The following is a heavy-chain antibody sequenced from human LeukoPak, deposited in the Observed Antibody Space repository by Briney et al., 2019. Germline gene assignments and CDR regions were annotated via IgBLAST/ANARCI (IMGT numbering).Heavy chain of an antibody. CDR3: ARGIRRGKRSLGYSYGFDAFDI. J-gene: IGHJ3*02. CDR2: IYHSGST. V-gene: IGHV4-4*02. Sequence: PSETLSLTCAVSGGSISSSNWWSWVRQPPGKGLEWIGEIYHSGSTNYNPSLKSRVTISVDTSKNQFSLKLSSVTAADTAVYYCARGIRRGKRSLGYSYGFDAFDIWGQGTMVTVSS. CDR1: GGSISSSNW. D-gene: IGHD5-18*01.